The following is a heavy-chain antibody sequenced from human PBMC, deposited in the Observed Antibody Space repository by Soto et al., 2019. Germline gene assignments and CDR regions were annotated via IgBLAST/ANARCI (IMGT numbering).Heavy chain of an antibody. CDR2: IIPIFGTA. CDR3: AREGYYYDSSGSVD. J-gene: IGHJ4*02. V-gene: IGHV1-69*13. D-gene: IGHD3-22*01. Sequence: SVKVSCKASGVTFSSYAISWVRQAPGQGLEWMGGIIPIFGTANYAQKFQGRVTITADESTSTAYMELSSLRSEDTAVYYCAREGYYYDSSGSVDWGQGTLVTVSS. CDR1: GVTFSSYA.